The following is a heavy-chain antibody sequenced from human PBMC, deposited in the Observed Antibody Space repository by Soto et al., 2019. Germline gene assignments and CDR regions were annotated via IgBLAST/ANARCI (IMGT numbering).Heavy chain of an antibody. CDR1: GGSISSGDYY. J-gene: IGHJ4*02. CDR2: IYYSGST. CDR3: ARGLIYGDPTPYFDY. Sequence: QVQLQESGPGLVKPSQTLSLTCTVSGGSISSGDYYWSWIRQPPGKGQEWIGYIYYSGSTYYNPSLKSRVTISVDTSKNQFSLKLSSVTAADTAVYYCARGLIYGDPTPYFDYWGQGTLVTVSS. D-gene: IGHD4-17*01. V-gene: IGHV4-30-4*01.